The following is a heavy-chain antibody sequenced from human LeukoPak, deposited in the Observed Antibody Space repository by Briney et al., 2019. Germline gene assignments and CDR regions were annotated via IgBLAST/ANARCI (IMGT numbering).Heavy chain of an antibody. CDR2: IKQDGTET. V-gene: IGHV3-7*01. Sequence: GGSLRLSCAASGFTLSGYWMSWVRQAPGKGLEWVANIKQDGTETYYVDSVKGRFTISRDNAKNSLYLQMNSLRAEDTAVYYCARERIFPYWGQGTLVTVSS. J-gene: IGHJ4*02. CDR1: GFTLSGYW. CDR3: ARERIFPY. D-gene: IGHD2/OR15-2a*01.